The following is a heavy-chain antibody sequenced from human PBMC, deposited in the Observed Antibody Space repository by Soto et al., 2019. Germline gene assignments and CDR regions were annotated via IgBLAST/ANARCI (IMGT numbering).Heavy chain of an antibody. CDR1: GFTASPKT. D-gene: IGHD3-16*01. J-gene: IGHJ4*02. Sequence: EVQLVESGGGLVQPGGSWRLSGPASGFTASPKTISGVRQAPGKGLEWVSVIYSGGSTFYADSVRGRFTISRDNSKNTVNLQMNSLRAEDTAVYYCARDPWAADYWGQGTLVTVSS. CDR2: IYSGGST. CDR3: ARDPWAADY. V-gene: IGHV3-66*01.